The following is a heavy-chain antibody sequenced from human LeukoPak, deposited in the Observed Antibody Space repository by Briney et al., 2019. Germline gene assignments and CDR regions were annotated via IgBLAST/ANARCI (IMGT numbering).Heavy chain of an antibody. V-gene: IGHV3-23*01. D-gene: IGHD2-2*01. CDR1: GFTFSSNA. CDR2: ISGSGGST. CDR3: AKSRRVPAAPLDY. Sequence: GGSLRLSCAASGFTFSSNAMSWVRQAQGKGLEWVSAISGSGGSTYYADSVKGRFTISRDNSKNTLYLQMNSLRAEDTAVYYCAKSRRVPAAPLDYWGQGTLVTVSS. J-gene: IGHJ4*02.